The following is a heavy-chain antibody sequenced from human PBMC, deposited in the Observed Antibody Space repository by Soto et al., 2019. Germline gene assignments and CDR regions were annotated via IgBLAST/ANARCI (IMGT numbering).Heavy chain of an antibody. D-gene: IGHD3-3*01. CDR2: ISSSRSTI. V-gene: IGHV3-48*02. CDR1: GFTFSIYS. J-gene: IGHJ6*02. Sequence: GGSLRLSCTTSGFTFSIYSSNWVRHPPGPGLERVSYISSSRSTIYYADSVKGRFTISRDNAKNSLYLQMNSLRDEDTAVYYCARDKITDFWSGYGRFHSDNLYYYGMDGWGQGT. CDR3: ARDKITDFWSGYGRFHSDNLYYYGMDG.